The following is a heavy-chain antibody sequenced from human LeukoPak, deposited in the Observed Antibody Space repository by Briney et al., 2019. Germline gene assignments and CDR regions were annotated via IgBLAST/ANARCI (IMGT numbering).Heavy chain of an antibody. CDR2: FYYSGST. CDR1: GGSMSSYY. D-gene: IGHD6-19*01. J-gene: IGHJ3*02. V-gene: IGHV4-59*08. Sequence: SETLSLTCTVSGGSMSSYYWSWIQQPPGKGQEWIGYFYYSGSTNYNPSLKSRVTISVDTSKNHFSLKLSSVTAADTAVYYCARPYGSGWYGGFHIWGQGTMVTVSS. CDR3: ARPYGSGWYGGFHI.